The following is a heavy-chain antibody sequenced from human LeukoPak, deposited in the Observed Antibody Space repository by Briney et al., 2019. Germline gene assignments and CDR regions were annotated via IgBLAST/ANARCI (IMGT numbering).Heavy chain of an antibody. J-gene: IGHJ3*02. CDR3: ARDRYNWDYIFENADAFGI. CDR1: GFTFSSYS. D-gene: IGHD1-7*01. V-gene: IGHV3-21*01. CDR2: ISSSSSYI. Sequence: GGSLRLSCAASGFTFSSYSMNWVRQAPGKGLEWVSSISSSSSYIYYADSVKGRFTISRDNAKNSLYLQMNSLRAEDTAVYYCARDRYNWDYIFENADAFGIWGQGTMVTVSS.